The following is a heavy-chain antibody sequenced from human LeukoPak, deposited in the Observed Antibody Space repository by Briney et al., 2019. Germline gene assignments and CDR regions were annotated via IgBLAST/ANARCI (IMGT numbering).Heavy chain of an antibody. Sequence: RASVKVSCKASGYTFTGYYMHWVRQAPGQGLEWMGWINPNSGGTNYAQKFQGRVTMTRDTSISTAYMELSRLRSDDTAVYYCARARRYYDSSGYQKYYFDYWGQGTLVTVSS. V-gene: IGHV1-2*02. CDR3: ARARRYYDSSGYQKYYFDY. CDR2: INPNSGGT. D-gene: IGHD3-22*01. J-gene: IGHJ4*02. CDR1: GYTFTGYY.